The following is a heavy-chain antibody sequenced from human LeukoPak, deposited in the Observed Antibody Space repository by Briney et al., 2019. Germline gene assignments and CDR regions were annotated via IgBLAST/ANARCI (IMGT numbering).Heavy chain of an antibody. Sequence: GGSARLSCAASGFSFSTSMMSWVRRVPGQGLEWVSTILQDAETTYYADSVRGRFTISRDNFKDTLFLQMSSLRAEDTAIYYCTKRDGQSFDYWGQGALVTVSS. CDR3: TKRDGQSFDY. CDR2: ILQDAETT. D-gene: IGHD5-24*01. V-gene: IGHV3-23*01. J-gene: IGHJ4*02. CDR1: GFSFSTSM.